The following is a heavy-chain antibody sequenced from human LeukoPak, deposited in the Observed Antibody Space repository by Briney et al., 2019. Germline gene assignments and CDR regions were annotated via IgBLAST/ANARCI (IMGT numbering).Heavy chain of an antibody. V-gene: IGHV4-39*01. Sequence: PSETLSLTCTVSGGSLSSSSYYWGWLRQPPGKGLEWIGSICYSGSTYYNPSLKSRVTISVDTSKNQFSLKLSSVTAADTAVYYCARLFDYWGQGTLVTVSS. CDR2: ICYSGST. CDR3: ARLFDY. CDR1: GGSLSSSSYY. J-gene: IGHJ4*02.